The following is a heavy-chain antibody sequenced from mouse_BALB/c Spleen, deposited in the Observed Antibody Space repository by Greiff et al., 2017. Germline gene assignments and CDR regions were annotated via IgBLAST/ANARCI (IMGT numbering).Heavy chain of an antibody. Sequence: EVQRVESGGGLVKPGGSLKLSCAASGFTFSSYAMSWVRQTPEKRLEWVASISSGGSTYYPDSVKGRFTISRDNARNILYLQMSSLRSEDTAMYYCARGWLRGPYFDYWGQGTTLTVSS. CDR1: GFTFSSYA. V-gene: IGHV5-6-5*01. J-gene: IGHJ2*01. CDR2: ISSGGST. CDR3: ARGWLRGPYFDY. D-gene: IGHD2-2*01.